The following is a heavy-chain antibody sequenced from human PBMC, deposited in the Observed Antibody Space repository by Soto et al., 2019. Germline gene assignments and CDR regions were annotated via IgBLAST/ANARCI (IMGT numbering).Heavy chain of an antibody. Sequence: QVQLQESGPGLVKPSETLSLTCTVSGDSIKTYYWSWIRQPAGKGLEWIGRMYTSGTTNYNPSLKSRVTMSLDTSKNQFSLKLTSVTTADTAVYYCARALTLYGSGIYYGMDVWGQGTTVTVSS. CDR3: ARALTLYGSGIYYGMDV. CDR2: MYTSGTT. D-gene: IGHD3-10*01. V-gene: IGHV4-4*07. J-gene: IGHJ6*02. CDR1: GDSIKTYY.